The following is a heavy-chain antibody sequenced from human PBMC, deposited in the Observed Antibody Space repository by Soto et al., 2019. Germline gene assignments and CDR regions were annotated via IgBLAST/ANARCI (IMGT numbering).Heavy chain of an antibody. Sequence: VGSLRLSCAASGFTFRNHAMHWVRQAPGKGLEWVGLIWYDGTSKYYADSVKGRFIISRDKSKNTLYLQMSSLRAEDTAVYYCAKVKPGIQQWLVYFDYWGQGTLVTVSS. CDR1: GFTFRNHA. J-gene: IGHJ4*02. V-gene: IGHV3-33*03. CDR2: IWYDGTSK. CDR3: AKVKPGIQQWLVYFDY. D-gene: IGHD6-19*01.